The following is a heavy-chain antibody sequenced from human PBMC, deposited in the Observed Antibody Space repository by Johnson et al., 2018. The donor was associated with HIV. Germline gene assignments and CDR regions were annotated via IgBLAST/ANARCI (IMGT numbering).Heavy chain of an antibody. CDR1: GFTFSSYA. Sequence: QVQLVESGGGVVQPGRSLRLSCAASGFTFSSYAMHWVRQAPGKGLEWVAVTSYDGINKYYATSVKGRLTISRDNSKNTLYLQMNSLRAEDTAVYYCARGGPYDSWIIDAFYIWGQGTMVTVSS. V-gene: IGHV3-30-3*01. D-gene: IGHD3-16*01. CDR3: ARGGPYDSWIIDAFYI. CDR2: TSYDGINK. J-gene: IGHJ3*02.